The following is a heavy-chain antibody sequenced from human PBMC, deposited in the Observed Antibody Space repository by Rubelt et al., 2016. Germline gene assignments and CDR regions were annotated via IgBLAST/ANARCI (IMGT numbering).Heavy chain of an antibody. Sequence: QITLKESGPTLVKPTETLTLTRTFSGFSLTTSGVGVGWIRQPPVKALEWLANIEGDDDKYYSTSLRNRLTIPKDTAKNQVVLTLTDMGPHDAGTCYCARMTSSGGGNWFGPWGQGTLVTVCS. CDR3: ARMTSSGGGNWFGP. D-gene: IGHD6-19*01. V-gene: IGHV2-70*09. CDR2: IEGDDDK. CDR1: GFSLTTSGVG. J-gene: IGHJ5*02.